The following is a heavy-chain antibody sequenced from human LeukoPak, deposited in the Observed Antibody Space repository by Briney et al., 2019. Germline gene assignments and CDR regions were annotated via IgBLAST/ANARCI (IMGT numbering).Heavy chain of an antibody. J-gene: IGHJ4*02. V-gene: IGHV4-31*03. Sequence: PSQTLSLTCTVSGGSIGSGGYYWSWVRQHPGKGLEWIGYIYYSGSTYYNPSLKSRVAISVDTSKNQFSLKLSSVTAADTAVYYCARGRSWYYDSSGYAVGYWGQGTLVTVSS. CDR3: ARGRSWYYDSSGYAVGY. CDR2: IYYSGST. CDR1: GGSIGSGGYY. D-gene: IGHD3-22*01.